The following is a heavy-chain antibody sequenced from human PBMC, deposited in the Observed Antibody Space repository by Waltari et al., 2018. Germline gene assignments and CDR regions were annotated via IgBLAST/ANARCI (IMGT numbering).Heavy chain of an antibody. CDR3: AKPFYNWDDPLDS. J-gene: IGHJ4*02. Sequence: QLLESGGGLVQPGGSLRLSCGVPGFTFNSYAINWVRRAPGTGLQWVAAISISDATYHADSVKGRFTISRDTSKDTVYLQMNSLRVEDTAVYYCAKPFYNWDDPLDSWGQGTLVTVSS. CDR2: ISISDAT. V-gene: IGHV3-23*01. CDR1: GFTFNSYA. D-gene: IGHD1-20*01.